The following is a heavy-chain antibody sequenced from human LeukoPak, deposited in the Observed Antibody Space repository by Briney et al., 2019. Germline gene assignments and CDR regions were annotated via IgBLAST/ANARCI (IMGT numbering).Heavy chain of an antibody. V-gene: IGHV4-38-2*02. Sequence: SETLSLTCTVSGYSISSGYYWGWIRQPPGKGLEWIGSIYHSGSTYYNPSLKSRVTISVDMSKNQFSLKLSSVTAADTAVYYCARDYDILTGDDAFDIWGQGTMVTVSS. CDR2: IYHSGST. J-gene: IGHJ3*02. CDR1: GYSISSGYY. CDR3: ARDYDILTGDDAFDI. D-gene: IGHD3-9*01.